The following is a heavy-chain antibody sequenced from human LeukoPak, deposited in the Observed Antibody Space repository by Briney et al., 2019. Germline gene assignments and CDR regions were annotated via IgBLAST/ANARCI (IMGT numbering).Heavy chain of an antibody. CDR3: ARGLSAAYDYNWFDS. D-gene: IGHD5-12*01. CDR2: IYTSGST. CDR1: GGSISSYY. Sequence: SETLSLTCTVSGGSISSYYWSWIRQPAGKGLEWIGRIYTSGSTNYNPSLKSRVTMSVDTSKNQFSLKLTSVTAADTAVYFCARGLSAAYDYNWFDSWGQGTLVTVSS. J-gene: IGHJ5*01. V-gene: IGHV4-4*07.